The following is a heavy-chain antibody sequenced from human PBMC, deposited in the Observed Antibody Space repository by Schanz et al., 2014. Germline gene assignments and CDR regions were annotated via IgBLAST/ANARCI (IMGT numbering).Heavy chain of an antibody. CDR3: AKIERNED. D-gene: IGHD1-1*01. V-gene: IGHV3-48*01. J-gene: IGHJ4*02. CDR1: GFPFSSHS. CDR2: ITYNGGTI. Sequence: VQLVDSGGGLVKPGGSLRLSCTASGFPFSSHSFNWVRQAPGKGLEWISYITYNGGTIYYADSVKGRFTISRDNSKNTLYLQMNSLRAEDTAVYFCAKIERNEDWGQGTLVTVSS.